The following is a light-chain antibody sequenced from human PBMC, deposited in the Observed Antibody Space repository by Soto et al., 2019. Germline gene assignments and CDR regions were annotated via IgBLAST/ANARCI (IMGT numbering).Light chain of an antibody. CDR2: DTS. CDR1: TGAVTSSHY. J-gene: IGLJ3*02. Sequence: QDVVTQEPSLTVSPGGTVTLTCGSSTGAVTSSHYPYWFQQKPEQAPRALIYDTSNKHSWTPARFSGSLLGGKPALILSGAQPEDEADYYCSLSYSDVRVFGGGTKLTVL. CDR3: SLSYSDVRV. V-gene: IGLV7-46*01.